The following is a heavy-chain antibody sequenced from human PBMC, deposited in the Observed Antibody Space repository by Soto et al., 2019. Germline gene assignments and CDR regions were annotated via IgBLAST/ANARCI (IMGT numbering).Heavy chain of an antibody. CDR1: GFTFSSYG. CDR3: ARDSRYRYDNYYYYGMDV. J-gene: IGHJ6*02. V-gene: IGHV3-33*01. Sequence: QVQLVESGGGVVQPGRSLRLSCAASGFTFSSYGMHWVRQAPGKGLEWVAVIWYDGSNKYYADSVKGRFTISRDNSKNTLYLQMNSLRAEDTAVYYCARDSRYRYDNYYYYGMDVWGQGTTVTVSS. D-gene: IGHD5-18*01. CDR2: IWYDGSNK.